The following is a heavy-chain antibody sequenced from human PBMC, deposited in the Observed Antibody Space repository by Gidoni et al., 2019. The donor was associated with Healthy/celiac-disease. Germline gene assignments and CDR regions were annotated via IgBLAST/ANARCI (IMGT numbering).Heavy chain of an antibody. J-gene: IGHJ6*03. D-gene: IGHD2-2*01. CDR1: GGSISSGGYY. CDR3: AREDIVVVPAADYYYYYIDV. Sequence: QVQLQESGPGLVKPSQTLSLTCTVSGGSISSGGYYWSWIRQHPGKGLEWIGYIYYSGSTYYNPSLKSRVTISVDTSKNQFSLKLSSVTAADTAVYYCAREDIVVVPAADYYYYYIDVWGKGTTVTVSS. V-gene: IGHV4-31*03. CDR2: IYYSGST.